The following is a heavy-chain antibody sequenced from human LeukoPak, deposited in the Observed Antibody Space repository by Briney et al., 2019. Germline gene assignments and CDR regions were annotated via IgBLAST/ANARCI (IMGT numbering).Heavy chain of an antibody. V-gene: IGHV4-4*07. CDR3: ARDYSARNPYYSYYYMDV. D-gene: IGHD4-11*01. J-gene: IGHJ6*03. CDR2: IYTSGST. CDR1: GGSISSFY. Sequence: SETLSLTCTVSGGSISSFYCSWIRHPAGKGLEWIGRIYTSGSTKYNPSLKSRVTMSVDTSKNQFSLKLSSVTAADTAVYYCARDYSARNPYYSYYYMDVWGKGTTVTVSS.